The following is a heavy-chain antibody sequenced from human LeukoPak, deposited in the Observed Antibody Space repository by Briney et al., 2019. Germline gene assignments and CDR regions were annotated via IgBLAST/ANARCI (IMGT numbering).Heavy chain of an antibody. CDR1: GYTFTGYY. V-gene: IGHV1-2*02. CDR2: INPNIGDT. Sequence: ASVKGSCKASGYTFTGYYVHWVRQAPGQGLEWIGWINPNIGDTNYAQKFQGRVTMTRDTSISTAYMELSGLRSDDTAVYYCARGDLVRHYYYMDVWGKGTTVTVSS. J-gene: IGHJ6*03. CDR3: ARGDLVRHYYYMDV. D-gene: IGHD6-6*01.